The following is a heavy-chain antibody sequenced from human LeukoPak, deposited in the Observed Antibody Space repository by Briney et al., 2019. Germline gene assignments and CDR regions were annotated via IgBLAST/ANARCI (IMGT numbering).Heavy chain of an antibody. CDR2: IIPILGIA. CDR3: ARDFRKDGYNLLDY. V-gene: IGHV1-69*04. D-gene: IGHD5-24*01. J-gene: IGHJ4*02. Sequence: SVEVSCKASGGTFSSYTISWVRQAPGQGLEWMGRIIPILGIANYAQKFQGRVTITADESTSTAYMELSSLRSEDTAVYYCARDFRKDGYNLLDYWGQGTLVTVSS. CDR1: GGTFSSYT.